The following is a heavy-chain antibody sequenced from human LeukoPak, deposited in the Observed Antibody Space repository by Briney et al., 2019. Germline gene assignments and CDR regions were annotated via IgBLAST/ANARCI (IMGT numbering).Heavy chain of an antibody. CDR3: ARGGVYGEPIIDY. Sequence: PGGSLRLSCAASGFTFSSYGMHWVRQAPGKGLEWVAFIRYDGSNKYYADSVKGRFTISRDNSKNTLYLQMNSLRAEDTAVYYCARGGVYGEPIIDYWGQGTLVTVSS. CDR1: GFTFSSYG. J-gene: IGHJ4*02. D-gene: IGHD4-17*01. V-gene: IGHV3-30*02. CDR2: IRYDGSNK.